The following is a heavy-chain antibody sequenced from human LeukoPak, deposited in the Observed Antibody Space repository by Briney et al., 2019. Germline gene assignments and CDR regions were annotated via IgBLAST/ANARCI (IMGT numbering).Heavy chain of an antibody. D-gene: IGHD2-15*01. CDR1: GFTFSSYA. V-gene: IGHV3-23*01. CDR3: LGYCSGNNCYSGGY. CDR2: ISGSGGST. Sequence: GRSLRLSCAASGFTFSSYAMSWVRQAPGKGLEWVSAISGSGGSTYYADSVKGRFTISRDNSKNTQSLQMNSLRAEDTAVYYCLGYCSGNNCYSGGYWGQGTLVTVSS. J-gene: IGHJ4*02.